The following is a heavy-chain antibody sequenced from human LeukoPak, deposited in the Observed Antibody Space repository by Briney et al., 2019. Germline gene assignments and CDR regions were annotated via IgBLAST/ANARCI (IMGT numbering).Heavy chain of an antibody. D-gene: IGHD6-13*01. CDR1: GGSISGYY. CDR2: IYYSGST. Sequence: PSETLSLTCRASGGSISGYYWSWIRQPPGKGPEWIGYIYYSGSTNYNPSLKSRVTISVDTSKNQFSLKLTSLTAADTAVYYCARAAAAGPHYYYGMDVWGKGTTVTVSS. CDR3: ARAAAAGPHYYYGMDV. V-gene: IGHV4-59*01. J-gene: IGHJ6*04.